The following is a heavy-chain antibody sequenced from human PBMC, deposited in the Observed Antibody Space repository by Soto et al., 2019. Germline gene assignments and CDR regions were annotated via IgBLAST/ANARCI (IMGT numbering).Heavy chain of an antibody. CDR2: IYYSGST. J-gene: IGHJ4*02. Sequence: SETLSLTCTVSGGSISSSSYYWGWILQPPGKGLEWIVSIYYSGSTYYNRSLKSRVTISVDTSKNQFSLKLSSVTAADTAVYYCARLSGIAAAGPSWGKGTLVTV. CDR3: ARLSGIAAAGPS. V-gene: IGHV4-39*01. CDR1: GGSISSSSYY. D-gene: IGHD6-13*01.